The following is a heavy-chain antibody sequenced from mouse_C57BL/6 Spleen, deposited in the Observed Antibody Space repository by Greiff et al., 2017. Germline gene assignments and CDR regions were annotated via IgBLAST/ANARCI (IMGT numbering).Heavy chain of an antibody. J-gene: IGHJ2*01. CDR1: GFTFSSYT. Sequence: EVQWVESGGGLVKPGGSLKLSCAASGFTFSSYTMSWVRQTPEKRLEWVATISGGGGNTYYPDSVKGRFTISRDNAENTLYLQMSSLRSEDTALYYCARQRGDSYYFDYWGQGTTLTVSS. V-gene: IGHV5-9*01. D-gene: IGHD3-3*01. CDR2: ISGGGGNT. CDR3: ARQRGDSYYFDY.